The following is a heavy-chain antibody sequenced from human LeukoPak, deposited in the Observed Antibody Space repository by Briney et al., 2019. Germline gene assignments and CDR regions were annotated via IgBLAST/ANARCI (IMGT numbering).Heavy chain of an antibody. Sequence: GGSLRLSCAVSGFIVSSNHMNWVRQAPGKGLEWVSYISSSGSTIYYADSVKGRFTISRDNAKNSLYLQMNSLRAEDTAVYYCARGGWFGDLLMVGGMDVWGQGTTVTVSS. D-gene: IGHD3-10*01. V-gene: IGHV3-48*03. CDR2: ISSSGSTI. CDR3: ARGGWFGDLLMVGGMDV. CDR1: GFIVSSNH. J-gene: IGHJ6*02.